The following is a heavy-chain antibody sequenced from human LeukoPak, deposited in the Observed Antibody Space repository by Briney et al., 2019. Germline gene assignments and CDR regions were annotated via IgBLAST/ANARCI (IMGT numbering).Heavy chain of an antibody. CDR2: IYHSGGT. V-gene: IGHV4-30-2*01. CDR3: ARVGADSSGYYWDYFDY. J-gene: IGHJ4*02. D-gene: IGHD3-22*01. Sequence: PSETLSLTCAASGVSIRRGGYSWGWIRQPPGKGLEWIGYIYHSGGTYYNPSLKSRVTISVDRSKNQFSLKLSSVTAADTAVYYCARVGADSSGYYWDYFDYWGQGTLVTVSS. CDR1: GVSIRRGGYS.